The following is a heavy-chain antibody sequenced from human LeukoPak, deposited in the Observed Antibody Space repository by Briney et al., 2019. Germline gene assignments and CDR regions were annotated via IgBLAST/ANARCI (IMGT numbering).Heavy chain of an antibody. D-gene: IGHD2-2*01. V-gene: IGHV3-23*01. J-gene: IGHJ6*03. CDR2: ISGSGGST. Sequence: GGSLRLSCVVSGFTFSSYAMSWVRQAPGKGLEWVSGISGSGGSTYYADSVKGRFTISRDNTKNTLYLQMNSLRAEDTAVYYCAKDGGNIVVVPANGDMDVWGKGTTVTISS. CDR3: AKDGGNIVVVPANGDMDV. CDR1: GFTFSSYA.